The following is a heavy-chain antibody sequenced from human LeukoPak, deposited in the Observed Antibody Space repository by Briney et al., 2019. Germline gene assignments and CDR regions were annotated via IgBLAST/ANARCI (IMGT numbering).Heavy chain of an antibody. CDR2: ISSSSSYI. V-gene: IGHV3-21*01. J-gene: IGHJ5*02. Sequence: GGSLRLSCAASGFTFSSYSMNWVRQAPGKGLEWVSSISSSSSYIYYADSVKGRFTISRDSAKNSLYLQMNSLRAEDTAVYYCARYSSGWSYNWFDPWGQGTLVTVSS. D-gene: IGHD6-19*01. CDR3: ARYSSGWSYNWFDP. CDR1: GFTFSSYS.